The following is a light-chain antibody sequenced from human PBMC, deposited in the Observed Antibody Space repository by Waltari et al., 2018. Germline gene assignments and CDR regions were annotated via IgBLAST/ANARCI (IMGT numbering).Light chain of an antibody. CDR1: QSVSSTY. CDR3: QLYDTSHTYT. CDR2: GAD. J-gene: IGKJ2*01. Sequence: EIVLTQSPDTLSLSPGARATPSCRASQSVSSTYLVWNQQKPGQAPRLLIYGADTRATGIPDRFSGSGSGTDFTLTISRLEPEDFAVYYCQLYDTSHTYTFGQGTKLEIK. V-gene: IGKV3-20*01.